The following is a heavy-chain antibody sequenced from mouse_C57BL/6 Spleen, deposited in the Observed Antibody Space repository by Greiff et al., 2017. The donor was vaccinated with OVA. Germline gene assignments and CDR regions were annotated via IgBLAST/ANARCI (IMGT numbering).Heavy chain of an antibody. Sequence: VKLQESGPELVKPGASVKISCKASGYAFSSSWMNWVKQRPGKGLVWMGRFYTGDGDTTYNGKLKGQATLTAYKSPSPAYMQLSSLTSEDTAVYVCARSGVYYAMDYWGQGTSVTVSS. CDR3: ARSGVYYAMDY. CDR1: GYAFSSSW. CDR2: FYTGDGDT. V-gene: IGHV1-82*01. J-gene: IGHJ4*01. D-gene: IGHD3-1*01.